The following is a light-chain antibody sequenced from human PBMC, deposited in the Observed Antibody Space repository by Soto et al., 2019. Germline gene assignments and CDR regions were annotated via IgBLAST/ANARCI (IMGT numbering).Light chain of an antibody. CDR2: EVY. CDR1: SSDISGYNR. J-gene: IGLJ1*01. CDR3: SLYTXXXTSYV. Sequence: QSALTQPPSVSGSPGQSVTISCTGTSSDISGYNRVSWYQQPPGTAPKLMIYEVYNRPSGVPDRFSGSKSGNTASLTISGLQAEDESDYYCSLYTXXXTSYVFGTGTKLTVL. V-gene: IGLV2-18*01.